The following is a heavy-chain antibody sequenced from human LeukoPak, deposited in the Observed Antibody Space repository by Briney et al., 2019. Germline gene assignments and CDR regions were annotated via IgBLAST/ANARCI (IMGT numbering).Heavy chain of an antibody. V-gene: IGHV4-4*07. D-gene: IGHD3-9*01. CDR2: ISASGST. J-gene: IGHJ6*03. Sequence: PSETLSLTCTVSGGSISTYYWSWIRQPAGKGLEWIGLISASGSTIYNPSLKSRVTMSVDTSKSQFSLRVTSVTAADTAMYYCASYNNAGGHTRFYMDVWGNGTTVTVSS. CDR3: ASYNNAGGHTRFYMDV. CDR1: GGSISTYY.